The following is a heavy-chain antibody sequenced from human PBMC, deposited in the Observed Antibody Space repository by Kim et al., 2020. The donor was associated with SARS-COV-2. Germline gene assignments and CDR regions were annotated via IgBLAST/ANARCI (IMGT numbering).Heavy chain of an antibody. CDR2: IYSGGST. D-gene: IGHD3-22*01. V-gene: IGHV3-53*01. J-gene: IGHJ4*02. CDR3: ASGAYDSSGYYYSPYFDY. CDR1: GFTVSSNY. Sequence: GGSLRLSCAASGFTVSSNYMSWVRQAPGKGLEWVSVIYSGGSTYYADSVKGRFTISRDNSKNTLYLQMNSLRAEDTAVYYCASGAYDSSGYYYSPYFDYWGQGTLVTVSS.